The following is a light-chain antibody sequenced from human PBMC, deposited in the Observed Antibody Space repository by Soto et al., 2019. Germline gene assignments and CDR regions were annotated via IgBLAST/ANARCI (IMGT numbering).Light chain of an antibody. CDR3: QQYGSSPIT. J-gene: IGKJ5*01. CDR1: QRVSGNY. Sequence: EIVLTQSPGTLSLSPGERATLSCRASQRVSGNYLAWYQQKPGQARRPLIYAASSRATGIPDRFSGSGSGTDFTLTITRLEPEDFAVYYCQQYGSSPITFGQGTRLEIK. CDR2: AAS. V-gene: IGKV3-20*01.